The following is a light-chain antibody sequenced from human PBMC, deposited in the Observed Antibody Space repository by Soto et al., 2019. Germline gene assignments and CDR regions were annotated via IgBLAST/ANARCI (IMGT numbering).Light chain of an antibody. J-gene: IGKJ1*01. CDR3: QQYYSTPRT. CDR2: WAS. CDR1: QSVLYSSNNKNY. V-gene: IGKV4-1*01. Sequence: DIVMTQSPDSLAVSLGERATINCKSSQSVLYSSNNKNYLDWYQQKPGQPPKLLLYWASTREPGVPDRFSGSGSGTDFTLTISSLQAEDVAVYYCQQYYSTPRTFGQGTKVEIK.